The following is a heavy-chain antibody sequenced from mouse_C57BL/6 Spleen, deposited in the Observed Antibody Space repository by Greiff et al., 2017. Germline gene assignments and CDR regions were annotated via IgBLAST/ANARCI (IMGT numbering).Heavy chain of an antibody. CDR1: GYTFTSYW. CDR3: ARNGPYAMDY. V-gene: IGHV1-64*01. Sequence: QVQLQQPGAELVKPGASVKLSCTASGYTFTSYWMHWVKQRPGQGLEWIGLIHPNSGSTYYNEKFKSKATLTVDNSSSTAYLQLSSLTSEDSAVYYCARNGPYAMDYWGQGTSVTVSS. J-gene: IGHJ4*01. CDR2: IHPNSGST.